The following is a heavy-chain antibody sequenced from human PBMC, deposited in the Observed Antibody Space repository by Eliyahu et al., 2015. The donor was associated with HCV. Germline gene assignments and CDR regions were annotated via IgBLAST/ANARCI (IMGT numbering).Heavy chain of an antibody. CDR3: AARPIRVVAATLFDY. CDR2: IVVGSGNT. Sequence: SVKVSCKASGFTFTSSAVQWVRQARGQRLEWIGWIVVGSGNTNYAQKFQERVTITRDMSTSTAYMELSSLRSEDTAVYYCAARPIRVVAATLFDYWGQGTLVTVSS. V-gene: IGHV1-58*01. D-gene: IGHD2-15*01. J-gene: IGHJ4*02. CDR1: GFTFTSSA.